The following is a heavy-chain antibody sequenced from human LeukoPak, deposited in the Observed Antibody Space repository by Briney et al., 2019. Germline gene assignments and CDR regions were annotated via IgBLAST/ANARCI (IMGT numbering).Heavy chain of an antibody. D-gene: IGHD4-17*01. CDR1: GYTFTHYI. CDR2: ISAYNNYT. J-gene: IGHJ5*02. CDR3: AREGADDHGRLLWFDP. Sequence: ASVKVSCKASGYTFTHYIINWARQAPGQGLEWMGKISAYNNYTTYAQKFQGRIAMTTDTSTNTAYMDLRSLRSDDTAFYYCAREGADDHGRLLWFDPWGQGTLVTVSS. V-gene: IGHV1-18*01.